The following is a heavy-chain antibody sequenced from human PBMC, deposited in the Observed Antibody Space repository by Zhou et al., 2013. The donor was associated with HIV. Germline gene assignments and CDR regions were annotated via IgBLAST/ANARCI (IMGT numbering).Heavy chain of an antibody. CDR1: GGSFSGHY. Sequence: QVQLQQWGAGLLKPSETLSLTCAVYGGSFSGHYWNWIRQPPGKGLEWIGEINHSGSTNYNPSLKSRVTISVDTSKNQFSLKLSSVTAADTAVYYCARTTVTRDYYYMDVWGKGTTVTVSS. CDR3: ARTTVTRDYYYMDV. J-gene: IGHJ6*03. V-gene: IGHV4-34*01. CDR2: INHSGST. D-gene: IGHD4-4*01.